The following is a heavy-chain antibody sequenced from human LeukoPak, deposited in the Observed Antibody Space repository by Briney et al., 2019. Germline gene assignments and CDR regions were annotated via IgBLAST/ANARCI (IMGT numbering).Heavy chain of an antibody. V-gene: IGHV4-38-2*02. CDR2: IYHSGNT. D-gene: IGHD2-2*01. J-gene: IGHJ5*02. Sequence: SETLSLTCTVSGYSISSGYYWGWIRQPPGKGLEWIANIYHSGNTYYNPSLKSRVTISVDTSRNQFSLKLSSVTAADTAVYYCALQPARRLSWFDPWGQGTLVTVSS. CDR3: ALQPARRLSWFDP. CDR1: GYSISSGYY.